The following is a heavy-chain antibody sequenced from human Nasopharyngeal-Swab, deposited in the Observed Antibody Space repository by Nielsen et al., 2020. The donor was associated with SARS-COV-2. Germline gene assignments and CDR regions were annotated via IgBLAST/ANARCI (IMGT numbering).Heavy chain of an antibody. Sequence: ASVKVSCKVSGYTLTELSMHWVRQAPGKGLEWMGGFDPEDGETIYAQKFQGRVTMTEDTSTDTAYMELSSLRSEDTAVYYCARDGDGAQQPYHYYYYYGMDVWGQGTTVTVSS. D-gene: IGHD6-13*01. CDR3: ARDGDGAQQPYHYYYYYGMDV. J-gene: IGHJ6*02. CDR2: FDPEDGET. V-gene: IGHV1-24*01. CDR1: GYTLTELS.